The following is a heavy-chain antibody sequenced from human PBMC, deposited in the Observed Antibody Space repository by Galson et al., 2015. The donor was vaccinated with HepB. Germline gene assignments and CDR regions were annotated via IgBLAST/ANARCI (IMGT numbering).Heavy chain of an antibody. V-gene: IGHV6-1*01. CDR1: GDSVSNHDGA. CDR3: ARGSTVIDS. J-gene: IGHJ5*01. D-gene: IGHD3-10*01. CDR2: TFYRSKWYP. Sequence: CAISGDSVSNHDGAWNWIRQSPSRGLEWLGRTFYRSKWYPDYAESFKTRITIIPDTAKNQFSLQLNSVTPEDAAVYYCARGSTVIDSWGPGTLVTVSS.